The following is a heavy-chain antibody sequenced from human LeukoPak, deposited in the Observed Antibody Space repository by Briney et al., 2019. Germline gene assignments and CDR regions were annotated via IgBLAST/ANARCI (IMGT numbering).Heavy chain of an antibody. CDR3: ARGTDYRNYYYYYYMDV. Sequence: SGTLSLTCAVSGGSISSGGYYWSWIRQPPGKGLEWIGYIYHSGSTYYNPSLKSRVTISVDRSKNQFSLKLSSVTAADTAVYYCARGTDYRNYYYYYYMDVWGKGTTVTVSS. CDR2: IYHSGST. D-gene: IGHD4-11*01. CDR1: GGSISSGGYY. V-gene: IGHV4-30-2*01. J-gene: IGHJ6*03.